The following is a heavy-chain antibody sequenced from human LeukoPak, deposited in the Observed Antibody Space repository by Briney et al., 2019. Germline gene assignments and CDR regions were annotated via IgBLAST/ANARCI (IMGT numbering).Heavy chain of an antibody. CDR3: AKLEDTVVVVAATGSGHAFDI. Sequence: GGSLRLSCAASGFTFSSYAMSWVRQAPGKGLEWVSAISGSGGSTYYADSVKGRFTISRDNSKNTLYLQMNSLRAEDTAVYYCAKLEDTVVVVAATGSGHAFDIWGQGTMVTVSS. V-gene: IGHV3-23*01. J-gene: IGHJ3*02. CDR2: ISGSGGST. CDR1: GFTFSSYA. D-gene: IGHD2-15*01.